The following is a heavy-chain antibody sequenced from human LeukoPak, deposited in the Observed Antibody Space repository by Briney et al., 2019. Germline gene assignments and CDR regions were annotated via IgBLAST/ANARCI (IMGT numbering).Heavy chain of an antibody. V-gene: IGHV1-2*02. J-gene: IGHJ4*02. D-gene: IGHD3-3*01. CDR1: GYTLTGYY. CDR3: ARDHPHCDFWSGYYQPPFDY. CDR2: INPNSGGT. Sequence: ASVKVSCKASGYTLTGYYMHWVRQAPGQALESMGWINPNSGGTNYAQKFQGRVTMTGDTSISTAYMELRRLRSDDTAVYYCARDHPHCDFWSGYYQPPFDYWGQGTLVTVSS.